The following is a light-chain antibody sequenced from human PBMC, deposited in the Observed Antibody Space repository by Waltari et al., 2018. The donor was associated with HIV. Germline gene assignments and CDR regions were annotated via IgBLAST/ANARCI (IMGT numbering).Light chain of an antibody. V-gene: IGLV1-47*01. J-gene: IGLJ3*02. CDR1: NSNIGNSY. Sequence: QSVLTQPPSASATPGQRVTISCSGTNSNIGNSYVYWYQQLPGTAPKVLIYRNNYRPSGVPDRFSGSKSGTSASLAISGLRSEDEADYYCETWDDNLSGWVVGGRTKLTVL. CDR2: RNN. CDR3: ETWDDNLSGWV.